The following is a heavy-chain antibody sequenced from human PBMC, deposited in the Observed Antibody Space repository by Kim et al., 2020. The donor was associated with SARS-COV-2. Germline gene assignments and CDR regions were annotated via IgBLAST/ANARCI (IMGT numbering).Heavy chain of an antibody. V-gene: IGHV3-30*02. D-gene: IGHD6-6*01. J-gene: IGHJ5*02. CDR1: GFTFSSYG. Sequence: GGSLRLSCAASGFTFSSYGMHWVRQAPGKGLEWVAVIRYDGSNKYYADSVKGRFTISRDNSKNTLYLEMNSLRAEYTAVYYCAKEGASPLDYSSSPLKGRGWFDPWGQGTLVTVSS. CDR2: IRYDGSNK. CDR3: AKEGASPLDYSSSPLKGRGWFDP.